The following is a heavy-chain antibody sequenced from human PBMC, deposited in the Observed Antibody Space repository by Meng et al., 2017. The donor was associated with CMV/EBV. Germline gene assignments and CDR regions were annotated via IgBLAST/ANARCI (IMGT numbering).Heavy chain of an antibody. V-gene: IGHV3-49*04. CDR2: IRSKAYGGTT. CDR3: TPGAVAGGEYYYYGMDV. CDR1: GFTFGDYA. D-gene: IGHD6-19*01. Sequence: GESLKISCTASGFTFGDYAMSWVRQAPGKGLEWVGFIRSKAYGGTTEYAASVKGRFTISRDDSKSIAYLQMNSLKTEDTAVYYCTPGAVAGGEYYYYGMDVWVQGTTVTVSS. J-gene: IGHJ6*02.